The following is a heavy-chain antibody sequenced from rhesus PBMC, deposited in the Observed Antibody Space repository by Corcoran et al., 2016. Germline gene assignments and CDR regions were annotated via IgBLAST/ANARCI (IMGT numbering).Heavy chain of an antibody. D-gene: IGHD6-13*01. CDR3: AARSSWSGY. Sequence: QVQLQESGPGLVKPSETLSLTCAVSGGSISRSNWWSWIRQPPGKGLEWIGYISGSSGSTYYNPSLKSRVTISTDTSKNQFSLKLSSVTAADTAVYYCAARSSWSGYWGQGVLVTVSS. V-gene: IGHV4-65*01. J-gene: IGHJ4*01. CDR1: GGSISRSNW. CDR2: ISGSSGST.